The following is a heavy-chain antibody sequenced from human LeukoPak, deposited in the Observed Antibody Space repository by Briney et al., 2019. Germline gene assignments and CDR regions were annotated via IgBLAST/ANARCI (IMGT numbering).Heavy chain of an antibody. CDR3: ARSGEWSYGSGFDY. V-gene: IGHV3-21*01. J-gene: IGHJ4*02. CDR2: ISSSSSYI. CDR1: GFTFSSYS. Sequence: GGSLRLSCAASGFTFSSYSMNWVRQAPGKGLEWVSSISSSSSYIYYADSVKGRLTISRNNAKNSLYLQMNSLRAENTAVYYCARSGEWSYGSGFDYWGQGTLVTVSS. D-gene: IGHD5-18*01.